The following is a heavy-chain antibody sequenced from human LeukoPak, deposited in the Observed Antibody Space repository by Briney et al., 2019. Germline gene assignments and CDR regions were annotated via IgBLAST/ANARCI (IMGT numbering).Heavy chain of an antibody. D-gene: IGHD5-24*01. J-gene: IGHJ3*02. CDR2: INPSGGST. Sequence: EASVKVSCKASGYTFTSYYMHWVRQAPGQGLEWMGIINPSGGSTSYAQKFQGRVTMTRDTSTSTVYMELSSLRSEDTAVYYCARDFRVRRWLQFYDAFDIWGQGTMVTVSS. V-gene: IGHV1-46*01. CDR1: GYTFTSYY. CDR3: ARDFRVRRWLQFYDAFDI.